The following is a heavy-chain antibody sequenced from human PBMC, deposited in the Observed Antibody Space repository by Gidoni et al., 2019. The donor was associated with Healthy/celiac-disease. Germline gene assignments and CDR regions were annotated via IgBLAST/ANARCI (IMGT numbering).Heavy chain of an antibody. V-gene: IGHV1-69*01. D-gene: IGHD3-10*01. CDR1: GGTFSSYA. Sequence: QVQLVQSGAEVKKPGSSVKVSCKASGGTFSSYAISWVRQAPGQGLEWMGGIIPIFGTANYAQKFQGRVTITADESTSPAYMELSSLRSEDTAVYYCARNTITMVRGVIPNYYYYGMDVWGQGTTVTVSS. J-gene: IGHJ6*02. CDR3: ARNTITMVRGVIPNYYYYGMDV. CDR2: IIPIFGTA.